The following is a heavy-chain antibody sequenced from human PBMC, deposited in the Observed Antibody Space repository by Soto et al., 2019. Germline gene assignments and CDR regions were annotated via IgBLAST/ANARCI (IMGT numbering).Heavy chain of an antibody. V-gene: IGHV3-30-3*01. CDR3: ARDLLVVVITDAFAV. CDR1: GFTFSSYA. D-gene: IGHD3-22*01. CDR2: ISYDGSNK. Sequence: QVQLVESGGGVVQPGRSLRLSCAASGFTFSSYAMHWVRQAPGKGLEWVAVISYDGSNKYYADSVKGRFTISRDNSKNTLYLQMNSLRAEDTAVYYCARDLLVVVITDAFAVWGQGTMVTVSS. J-gene: IGHJ3*01.